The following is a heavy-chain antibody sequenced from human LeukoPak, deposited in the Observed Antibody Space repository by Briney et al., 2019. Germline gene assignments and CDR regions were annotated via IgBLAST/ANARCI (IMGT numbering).Heavy chain of an antibody. D-gene: IGHD3-22*01. CDR1: GFTFSSYD. J-gene: IGHJ4*02. CDR3: AKGAYYDSSGYEENPVIDY. Sequence: GGSLTLSCAASGFTFSSYDMNWVWQAPAPGLELVSYISSSCSTIYYANSSNGRFAISRDNAKNSLYPQMNSLRAENTAVYYCAKGAYYDSSGYEENPVIDYWGQGTLVTVSS. V-gene: IGHV3-48*03. CDR2: ISSSCSTI.